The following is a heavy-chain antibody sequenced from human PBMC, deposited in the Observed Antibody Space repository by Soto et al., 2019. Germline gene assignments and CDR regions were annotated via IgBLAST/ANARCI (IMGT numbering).Heavy chain of an antibody. CDR2: ISAYNGNT. Sequence: ASVKVSCKASGYTFTSYGISWVRQAPGQGLEWMGWISAYNGNTNYAQKFQGRVTMTRDTSTSTVYMELSSLRSEDTAVYYCARDLGGIAARPVDYWGQGTLVTVSS. V-gene: IGHV1-18*01. J-gene: IGHJ4*02. CDR1: GYTFTSYG. D-gene: IGHD6-6*01. CDR3: ARDLGGIAARPVDY.